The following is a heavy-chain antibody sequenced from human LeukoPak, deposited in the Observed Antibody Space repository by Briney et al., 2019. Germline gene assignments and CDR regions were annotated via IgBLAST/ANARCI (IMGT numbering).Heavy chain of an antibody. CDR3: AKDRRRWHGSGSTIDY. CDR1: GFTFDDYT. Sequence: GGSLRLSCAASGFTFDDYTMHWVRQAPGKGLEWVSPISWDGGSTYYADSVKGRFTISRDNSKNSLYLQMNSLRTEDTALYYCAKDRRRWHGSGSTIDYWGQGTLVTVSS. D-gene: IGHD3-10*01. V-gene: IGHV3-43*01. CDR2: ISWDGGST. J-gene: IGHJ4*02.